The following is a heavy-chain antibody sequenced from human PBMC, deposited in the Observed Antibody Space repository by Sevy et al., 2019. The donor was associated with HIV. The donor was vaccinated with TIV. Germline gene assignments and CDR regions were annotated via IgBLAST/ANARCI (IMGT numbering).Heavy chain of an antibody. D-gene: IGHD6-13*01. CDR2: ISDDGRNK. V-gene: IGHV3-30*04. CDR1: GFTFSSYA. Sequence: GGSLRLSCAASGFTFSSYAMHWVRQAPGKGLEWVAVISDDGRNKYYADSVKGRFTISRDNSKNTLYLQMNSLRAEDTAVYYCARDRECSSWRFCDYWGQGTLVTVSS. J-gene: IGHJ4*02. CDR3: ARDRECSSWRFCDY.